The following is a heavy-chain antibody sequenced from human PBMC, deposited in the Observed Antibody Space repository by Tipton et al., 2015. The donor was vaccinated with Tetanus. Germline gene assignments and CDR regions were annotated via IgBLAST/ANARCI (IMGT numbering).Heavy chain of an antibody. D-gene: IGHD1-26*01. Sequence: SLRLSCEVSGFTFSNYAIHWVRQAPGKGLEWVAVIWYGGNNKYYAESVRGRFTISRDNSRNTVFLQMNSLGVEDTAVYYCAREKKEAATDYWGQGTLVSVSS. CDR3: AREKKEAATDY. CDR2: IWYGGNNK. V-gene: IGHV3-33*01. J-gene: IGHJ4*02. CDR1: GFTFSNYA.